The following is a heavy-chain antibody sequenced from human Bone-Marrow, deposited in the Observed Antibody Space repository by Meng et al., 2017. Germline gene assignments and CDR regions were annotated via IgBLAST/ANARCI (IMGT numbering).Heavy chain of an antibody. Sequence: EVELVESVGGLVQPGGSLRLSCASSGFTFSSYWMHWVRQAPGKGLVWVSRINTDGTTTTYADSVKGRFTISRDNSKNTLYLQMNSLRAEDTAVYYCARDPRLLWFGELKTWGQGTLVTVSS. J-gene: IGHJ5*02. CDR2: INTDGTTT. CDR3: ARDPRLLWFGELKT. D-gene: IGHD3-10*01. CDR1: GFTFSSYW. V-gene: IGHV3-74*01.